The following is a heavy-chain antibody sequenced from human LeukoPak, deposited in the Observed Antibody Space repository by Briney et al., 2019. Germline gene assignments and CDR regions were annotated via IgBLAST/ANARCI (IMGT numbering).Heavy chain of an antibody. Sequence: GGSLRLSCAASGFTFSSYAMHWVRQAPGKGLEWVAVISYDGSNKYYADSVKGRFTISRDNSKNTLYLQMNSLRAGDTAVYYCARPYFPGYYYYGMDVWGQGTTVTVSS. V-gene: IGHV3-30-3*01. D-gene: IGHD2/OR15-2a*01. CDR1: GFTFSSYA. J-gene: IGHJ6*02. CDR3: ARPYFPGYYYYGMDV. CDR2: ISYDGSNK.